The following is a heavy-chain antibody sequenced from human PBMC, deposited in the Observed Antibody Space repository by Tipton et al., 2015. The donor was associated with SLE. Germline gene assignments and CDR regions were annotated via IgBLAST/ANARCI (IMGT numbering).Heavy chain of an antibody. CDR3: ARGRPAFDI. V-gene: IGHV4-34*01. CDR1: GGSFSGYY. CDR2: INHSGST. Sequence: LRLSCAVYGGSFSGYYWSWIRQPPGKGLEWIGEINHSGSTNYNPSLKSRVTISVDTSKNQFSLKLSSVTAADMAVYYCARGRPAFDIWGQGTMVTVSS. J-gene: IGHJ3*02.